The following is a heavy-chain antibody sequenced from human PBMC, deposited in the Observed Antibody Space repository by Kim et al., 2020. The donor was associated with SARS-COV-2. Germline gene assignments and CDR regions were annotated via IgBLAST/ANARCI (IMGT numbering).Heavy chain of an antibody. V-gene: IGHV1-2*06. CDR2: INPNSGGT. CDR1: GYTFTGYY. Sequence: ASVKVSCKASGYTFTGYYMHWVRQAPGQGLEWMGRINPNSGGTNYAQKFQGRVTMTRDTSISTAYMELSRLRSDDTAVYYCARERGIAVAGKVSVGRRWYFDLWGRGTLVTVSS. J-gene: IGHJ2*01. CDR3: ARERGIAVAGKVSVGRRWYFDL. D-gene: IGHD6-19*01.